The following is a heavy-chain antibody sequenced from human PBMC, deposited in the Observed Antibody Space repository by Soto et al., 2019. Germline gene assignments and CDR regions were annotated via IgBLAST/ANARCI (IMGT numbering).Heavy chain of an antibody. CDR1: GGTFSSYA. Sequence: QVQLVQSGAEVKKPGSSVKVSCKASGGTFSSYAISWVRQAPGQGLEWMGGIIPIFGTANYAQKFQGRVTITADESTSTAYMGLSSLRSGDTAVYYGVRGGGTFGGVIVAEDWFDPWGQGTLVTVSS. CDR3: VRGGGTFGGVIVAEDWFDP. CDR2: IIPIFGTA. D-gene: IGHD3-16*02. V-gene: IGHV1-69*01. J-gene: IGHJ5*02.